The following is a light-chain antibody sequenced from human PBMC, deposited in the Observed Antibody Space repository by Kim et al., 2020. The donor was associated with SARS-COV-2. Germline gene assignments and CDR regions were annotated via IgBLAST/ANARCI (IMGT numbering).Light chain of an antibody. V-gene: IGLV3-19*01. J-gene: IGLJ2*01. CDR1: SRSSSY. CDR2: CKK. CDR3: NTRDSSGNHVV. Sequence: AVGQQVVRTSQGGSRSSSYARCWQQQPGQAPAIVIICKKNRPSGIPDRFSGSSTGNTASLTITGAKAEDEADYYCNTRDSSGNHVVFGGGTQLTVL.